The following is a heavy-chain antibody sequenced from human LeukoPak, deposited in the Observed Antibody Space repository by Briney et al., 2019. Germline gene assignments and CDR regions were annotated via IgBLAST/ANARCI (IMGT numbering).Heavy chain of an antibody. J-gene: IGHJ4*02. D-gene: IGHD3-10*01. V-gene: IGHV3-33*06. CDR2: ISNDGSKT. Sequence: SGGSLRLSCAASGFTFSLYGMHWVRQAPGKGLEWVALISNDGSKTYYADSVKGRFTISRDNSENTVYLQVSSLRADDTAVYYCAKDSRGANFFGDFDYWGQGTLVTVSS. CDR1: GFTFSLYG. CDR3: AKDSRGANFFGDFDY.